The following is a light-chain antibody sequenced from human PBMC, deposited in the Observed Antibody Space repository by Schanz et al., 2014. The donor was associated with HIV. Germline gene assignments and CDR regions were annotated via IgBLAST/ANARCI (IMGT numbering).Light chain of an antibody. CDR1: NSDVGANNY. V-gene: IGLV2-23*02. CDR3: CSYAGSTTWV. Sequence: QSALTQPASVSGSPGQSITISCTGTNSDVGANNYVSWYRQHPGKAPQLMIYEVSKRPSGVSDRFSGSKSDNTASLTISGLQADDEADYYCCSYAGSTTWVFGGGTKLTVL. J-gene: IGLJ3*02. CDR2: EVS.